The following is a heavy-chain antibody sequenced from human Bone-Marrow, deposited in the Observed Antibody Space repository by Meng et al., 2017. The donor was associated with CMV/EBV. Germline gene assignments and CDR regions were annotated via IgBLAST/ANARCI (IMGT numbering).Heavy chain of an antibody. Sequence: SETLSLTCSVSGGSISSGGYYWSWIRQHPGKGLEWIGYIYDSGSTYYNPSLKSRVTISEQTSKNQFSLKLSSVTAADTAVYYCARRYYDFWSGYPRGVDPWGQGTLVTVSS. J-gene: IGHJ5*02. CDR2: IYDSGST. CDR3: ARRYYDFWSGYPRGVDP. CDR1: GGSISSGGYY. D-gene: IGHD3-3*01. V-gene: IGHV4-31*03.